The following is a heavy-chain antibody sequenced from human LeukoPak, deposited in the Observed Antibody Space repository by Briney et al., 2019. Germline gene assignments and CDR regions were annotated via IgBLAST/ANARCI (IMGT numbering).Heavy chain of an antibody. J-gene: IGHJ4*02. Sequence: WASVKVSCKASGYTFTSYDINWVRQATGQGLEWMGWMNPNSGNTGYAQKFQGRVTMTRNTSISTAYMELSSLRSEDTAVYYCAGGYPRRAGTIDYWGQGTLVTVSS. D-gene: IGHD1-7*01. CDR1: GYTFTSYD. CDR2: MNPNSGNT. V-gene: IGHV1-8*01. CDR3: AGGYPRRAGTIDY.